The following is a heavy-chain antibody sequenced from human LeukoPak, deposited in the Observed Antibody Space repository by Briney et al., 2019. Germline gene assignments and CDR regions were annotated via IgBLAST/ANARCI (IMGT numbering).Heavy chain of an antibody. V-gene: IGHV3-23*01. D-gene: IGHD1-1*01. Sequence: GGSLRLSCAASGFTFSSYAMSWVRQAPGKGLEWVSAISGSGGSTYCADSVKGRFTISRDNSKNTLYLQMNSLRAEDTGVYYCAKGPGATTGAYYYYGMDVWGQGTTVTVSS. CDR2: ISGSGGST. J-gene: IGHJ6*02. CDR1: GFTFSSYA. CDR3: AKGPGATTGAYYYYGMDV.